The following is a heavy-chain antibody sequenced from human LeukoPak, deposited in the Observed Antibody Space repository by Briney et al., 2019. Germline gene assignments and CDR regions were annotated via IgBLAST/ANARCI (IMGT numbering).Heavy chain of an antibody. Sequence: GGSLRLSCTGSGYSFAIYWIGWVRQMPGKGLEWMGIIYPGDSDARYSPSFQGQVTISADKSISTAYLLWSSLKASDTAIYYCARHAGVGAAADSWGQGTPVTVSS. CDR1: GYSFAIYW. CDR2: IYPGDSDA. CDR3: ARHAGVGAAADS. V-gene: IGHV5-51*01. D-gene: IGHD6-13*01. J-gene: IGHJ4*02.